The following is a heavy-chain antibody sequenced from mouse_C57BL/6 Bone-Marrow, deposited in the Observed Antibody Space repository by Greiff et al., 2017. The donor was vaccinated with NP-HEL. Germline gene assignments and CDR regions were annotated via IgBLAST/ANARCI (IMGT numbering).Heavy chain of an antibody. CDR1: GYTFTSYW. Sequence: QVQLQQPGAELVKPGASVKLSCKASGYTFTSYWMHWVKQRPGQGLEWIGMIHPNSGSTNYNEKFTSKATLTVDKSSSTAYMQLSSLTSEDSAVYYCARVTTVVAKDWYFDVWGTGTTVTVSS. CDR2: IHPNSGST. V-gene: IGHV1-64*01. J-gene: IGHJ1*03. CDR3: ARVTTVVAKDWYFDV. D-gene: IGHD1-1*01.